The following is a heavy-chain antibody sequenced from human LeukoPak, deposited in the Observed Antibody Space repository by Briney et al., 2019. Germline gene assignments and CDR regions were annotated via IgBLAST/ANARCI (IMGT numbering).Heavy chain of an antibody. Sequence: GGSLRLSCAASGFTFSSYWMSWVRQAPGKGLEWVANIRKDASDKYYVDSVKGRFTISRDNAKNSLFLQMNSLRAEDTAVYYCAGSNRGQPRTVTTITYYYYVMDVWGQGTTVTVSS. V-gene: IGHV3-7*01. J-gene: IGHJ6*02. CDR1: GFTFSSYW. CDR3: AGSNRGQPRTVTTITYYYYVMDV. D-gene: IGHD4-17*01. CDR2: IRKDASDK.